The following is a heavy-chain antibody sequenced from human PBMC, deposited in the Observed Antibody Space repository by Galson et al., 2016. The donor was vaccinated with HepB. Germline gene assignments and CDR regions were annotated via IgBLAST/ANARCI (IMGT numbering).Heavy chain of an antibody. Sequence: SETLSLTCTVSGGAITSASSYWGWIRQPPGKGLEWIANTYYSGSTNYEPSLKSRVTISVDKSKNHVALEWSSVAAADTAMYYCARGQFGTSWTPHFDPWGQGTLVTVSS. J-gene: IGHJ5*02. V-gene: IGHV4-39*02. CDR3: ARGQFGTSWTPHFDP. CDR1: GGAITSASSY. CDR2: TYYSGST. D-gene: IGHD6-13*01.